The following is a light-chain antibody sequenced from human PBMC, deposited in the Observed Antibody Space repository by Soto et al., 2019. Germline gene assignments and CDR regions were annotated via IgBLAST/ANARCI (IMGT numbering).Light chain of an antibody. Sequence: IVMTQSPATLSVSPGERATLSCRASQSVSSNLAWYQQKPGQAPRLLIYGASTRATGIPARFSGSGSGTEFTLTISSLQSEDFAVYFCQQYNNWSRTFGQGTEV. CDR3: QQYNNWSRT. CDR2: GAS. V-gene: IGKV3-15*01. J-gene: IGKJ1*01. CDR1: QSVSSN.